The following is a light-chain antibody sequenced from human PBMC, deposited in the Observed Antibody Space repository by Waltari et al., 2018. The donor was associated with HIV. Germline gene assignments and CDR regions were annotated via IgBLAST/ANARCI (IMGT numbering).Light chain of an antibody. V-gene: IGKV2-28*01. J-gene: IGKJ4*01. Sequence: DIVMTQPPFFLPVSPGEPASISCRSRQSLLHLNGYNYLNWYMQKPGQSPQLLIYLASHRASGVTDRFSGSGSGTDFTLHIKRVEADDVGLYYCMQALEIPLTFGGGTKVEIK. CDR3: MQALEIPLT. CDR2: LAS. CDR1: QSLLHLNGYNY.